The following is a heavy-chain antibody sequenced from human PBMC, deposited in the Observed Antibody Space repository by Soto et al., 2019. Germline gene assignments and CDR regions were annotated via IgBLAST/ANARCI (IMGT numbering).Heavy chain of an antibody. CDR1: GYTFTSYG. Sequence: GASVQVSCTASGYTFTSYGISWVRQAPGQGLEWMGWISAYNGNTNYAQKLQGRVTMTTDTSTRTAYMELRSLRSDDTAVYYCARGTAAAGIFDYWGQGTLVTVSS. D-gene: IGHD6-13*01. CDR2: ISAYNGNT. V-gene: IGHV1-18*01. J-gene: IGHJ4*02. CDR3: ARGTAAAGIFDY.